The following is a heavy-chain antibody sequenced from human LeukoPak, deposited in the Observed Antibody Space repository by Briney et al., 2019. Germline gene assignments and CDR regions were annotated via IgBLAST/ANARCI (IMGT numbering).Heavy chain of an antibody. CDR3: ARGTTIAAAGTGGDY. Sequence: GASVKVSCKVSGYTLTELSMHWVRQAPGKGLEWMGGFDPEDGETIYAQKFQGRVTITRDTSASTAYMELSSLRSEDTAVYYCARGTTIAAAGTGGDYWGQGTLVTVSS. J-gene: IGHJ4*02. V-gene: IGHV1-24*01. CDR1: GYTLTELS. D-gene: IGHD6-13*01. CDR2: FDPEDGET.